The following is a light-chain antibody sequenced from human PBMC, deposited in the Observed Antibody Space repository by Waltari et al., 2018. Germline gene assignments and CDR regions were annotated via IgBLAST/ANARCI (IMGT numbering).Light chain of an antibody. CDR2: SND. CDR3: AAWDDSLNGWV. V-gene: IGLV1-44*01. Sequence: QSVLTQPPSASGTPGQRVSISCSGRRSTLGKNTINWYQQVPGRAPKPLIYSNDQRPSGVPDRFSGSKSGTSGSLAISGLQSEDEADYYCAAWDDSLNGWVFGGGTKLTVL. CDR1: RSTLGKNT. J-gene: IGLJ3*02.